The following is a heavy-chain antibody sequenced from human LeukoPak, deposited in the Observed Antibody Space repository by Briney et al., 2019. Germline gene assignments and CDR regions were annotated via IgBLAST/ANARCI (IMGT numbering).Heavy chain of an antibody. V-gene: IGHV1-8*01. CDR3: ARWFYYGSGEDYGMDV. CDR2: VNPNSGNT. CDR1: GYTFTSYD. Sequence: ASVKVSCKASGYTFTSYDINWVRQATGQGLEWMGWVNPNSGNTGYAQKFQGRVTMTRNTSISTAYMELSSLRSEDTAVYYCARWFYYGSGEDYGMDVWGQGTTVTVSS. D-gene: IGHD3-10*01. J-gene: IGHJ6*02.